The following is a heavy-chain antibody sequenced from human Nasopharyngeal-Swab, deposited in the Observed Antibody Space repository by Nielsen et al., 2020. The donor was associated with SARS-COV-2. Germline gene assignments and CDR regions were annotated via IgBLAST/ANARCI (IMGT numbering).Heavy chain of an antibody. CDR3: AGGQGTVTTYYYYGMDV. V-gene: IGHV3-33*01. Sequence: GESLKISCAASGFTFSSYGMHWVRQAPGKGLEWVAVIWYDGSNKYYADSVKGRFTISRDNSKNTLYLQMNSLRAADTAVYYCAGGQGTVTTYYYYGMDVWGQGTTVTVSS. J-gene: IGHJ6*02. D-gene: IGHD4-17*01. CDR1: GFTFSSYG. CDR2: IWYDGSNK.